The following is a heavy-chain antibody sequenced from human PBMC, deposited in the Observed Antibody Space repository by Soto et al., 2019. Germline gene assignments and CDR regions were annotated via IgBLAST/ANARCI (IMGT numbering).Heavy chain of an antibody. CDR2: INPSGGST. Sequence: QVQLVQSGAEVKKPGASVKVSCKASGYTFTSYYMHWVRQAPGQGLEWMRIINPSGGSTSYAQKFQGRVTMTRDTSTSTVYMELSSLRSEDTAVYYCARYLLGLGRMDVWGQGTTVTVSS. V-gene: IGHV1-46*03. CDR3: ARYLLGLGRMDV. J-gene: IGHJ6*02. CDR1: GYTFTSYY. D-gene: IGHD3-3*02.